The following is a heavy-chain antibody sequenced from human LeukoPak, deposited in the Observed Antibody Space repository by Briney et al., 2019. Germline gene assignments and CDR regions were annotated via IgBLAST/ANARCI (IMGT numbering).Heavy chain of an antibody. Sequence: GGSLRLSCAASGFTFSSYGMHWVRQAPGKGLEWVAFIRYDGSNKYYADSVKGRFTISRDNSKNTLYLQMNSLRAEDTAVYFCAKDDYYDSSGDPNWFDPWGQGTLVTASS. D-gene: IGHD3-22*01. J-gene: IGHJ5*02. CDR3: AKDDYYDSSGDPNWFDP. CDR2: IRYDGSNK. V-gene: IGHV3-30*02. CDR1: GFTFSSYG.